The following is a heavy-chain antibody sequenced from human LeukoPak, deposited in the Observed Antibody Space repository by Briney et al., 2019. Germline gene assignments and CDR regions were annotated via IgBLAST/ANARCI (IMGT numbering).Heavy chain of an antibody. J-gene: IGHJ4*02. Sequence: PSETLSLTCTVSGGSISSGGYYWSWIRQHPGKGLEWIGYIYYSGSTYYNPSLKSRVTISVDTSKNQFSLKLSSVTAADTAVYYCASLPYYGILTGYYGVYWGQGTLVTVSS. D-gene: IGHD3-9*01. CDR2: IYYSGST. CDR1: GGSISSGGYY. CDR3: ASLPYYGILTGYYGVY. V-gene: IGHV4-31*03.